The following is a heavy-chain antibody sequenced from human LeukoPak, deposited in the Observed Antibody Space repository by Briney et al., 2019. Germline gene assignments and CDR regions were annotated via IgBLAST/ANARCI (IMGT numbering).Heavy chain of an antibody. V-gene: IGHV4-38-2*02. CDR1: GYSISSGYY. CDR2: IYHSGST. D-gene: IGHD3-22*01. CDR3: ARDLRYYDSSGYYSHFDY. Sequence: PSETLSLTCIVSGYSISSGYYWGWIRQPPGKGLEWIGSIYHSGSTYYNPSLKSRVTISVDTSKKQFSLKLSSVTAADTAVYYCARDLRYYDSSGYYSHFDYWGEGTLVTVSS. J-gene: IGHJ4*02.